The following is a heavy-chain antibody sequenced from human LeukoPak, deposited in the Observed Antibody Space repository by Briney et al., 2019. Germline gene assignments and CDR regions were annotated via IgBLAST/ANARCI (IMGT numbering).Heavy chain of an antibody. Sequence: SVKVSCKASAGTFSSYAISWVRQAPGQGLEWMGGIIPIFGTANYAQKFQGRVTITTDESTNTAYMELSSLRSEDTAVYYCASVRGYSYGYFGYFDYWGQGTLVTVSS. J-gene: IGHJ4*02. V-gene: IGHV1-69*05. CDR1: AGTFSSYA. D-gene: IGHD5-18*01. CDR3: ASVRGYSYGYFGYFDY. CDR2: IIPIFGTA.